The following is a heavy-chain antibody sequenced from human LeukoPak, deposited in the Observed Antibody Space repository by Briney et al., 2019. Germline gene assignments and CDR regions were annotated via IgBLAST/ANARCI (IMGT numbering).Heavy chain of an antibody. Sequence: GGSLRLSCAASGFTFSSYAMSWVRQAPGKGLEWVSAISGSGGSTYYADSVKGRFTISRDNSKNTLYLQMNSLRAEDTAVYYCAKSAYDSSGYYFLADAFDNWGQGTMVTVSS. CDR2: ISGSGGST. CDR1: GFTFSSYA. J-gene: IGHJ3*02. D-gene: IGHD3-22*01. CDR3: AKSAYDSSGYYFLADAFDN. V-gene: IGHV3-23*01.